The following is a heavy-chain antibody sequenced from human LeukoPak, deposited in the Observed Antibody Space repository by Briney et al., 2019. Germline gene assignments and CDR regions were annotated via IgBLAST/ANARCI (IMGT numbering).Heavy chain of an antibody. V-gene: IGHV3-53*01. CDR1: GFTVSSNY. Sequence: GGSLRLSCAASGFTVSSNYMSWVRQAPGKGLEWVSLIYSGGNTYYADSVKGRFTISRDNSKNTLYLQMNSLRAEDTAVYYCAKEDYDSSGPDYWGQGTLVTVSS. J-gene: IGHJ4*02. CDR3: AKEDYDSSGPDY. CDR2: IYSGGNT. D-gene: IGHD3-22*01.